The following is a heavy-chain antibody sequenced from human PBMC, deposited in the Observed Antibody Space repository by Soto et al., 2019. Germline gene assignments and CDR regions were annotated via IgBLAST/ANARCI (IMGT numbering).Heavy chain of an antibody. CDR2: LSVGNGDT. CDR3: ATSEGDCGGRSCYNYFYYEGMDV. CDR1: GDARTDFS. Sequence: SVKVSCKAAGDARTDFSMHWVRQAPGQRPEWMGWLSVGNGDTKYSQKFQGRVTITRDTSARTAYMELSNLRSEDTAVYYCATSEGDCGGRSCYNYFYYEGMDVSGQGTKVTFSS. D-gene: IGHD2-21*01. J-gene: IGHJ6*02. V-gene: IGHV1-3*01.